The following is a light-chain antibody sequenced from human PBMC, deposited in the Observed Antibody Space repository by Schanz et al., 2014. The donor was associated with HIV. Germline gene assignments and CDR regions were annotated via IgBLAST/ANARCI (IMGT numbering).Light chain of an antibody. CDR3: QSYDINLSSYV. J-gene: IGLJ1*01. Sequence: QSVLTQPPSASGTPGQRVTISCSGGTSNIGSNTVNWYQQLPGTAPKLLIYSNNQRPSGVPDRFSGSKSGTSASLAITGLQAEDEADYYCQSYDINLSSYVFGPGTKLTVL. CDR2: SNN. V-gene: IGLV1-44*01. CDR1: TSNIGSNT.